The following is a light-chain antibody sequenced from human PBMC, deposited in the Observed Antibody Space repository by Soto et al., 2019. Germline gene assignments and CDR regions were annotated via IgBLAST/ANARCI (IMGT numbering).Light chain of an antibody. CDR3: QQYEDYPWT. Sequence: DIQMTQSPSSLSATVGDRFTIXXRASQSISTWLAWFQQKPGKAPKXLIYRASSLESGAPSRFSGTGAGTEFTLTISSLQPDDFATYYCQQYEDYPWTFGQGTKVDIK. CDR2: RAS. CDR1: QSISTW. J-gene: IGKJ1*01. V-gene: IGKV1-5*03.